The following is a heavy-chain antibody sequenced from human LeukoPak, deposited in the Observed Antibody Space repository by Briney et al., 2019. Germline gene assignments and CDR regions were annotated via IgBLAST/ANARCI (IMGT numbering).Heavy chain of an antibody. Sequence: PSQTLSLTCTVSGGSISSGDYYWSWIRQPPGKGLEWIAYMYYSGSTYYNPSLKSRVTMPADTSKNQLSLKLSSVTAADTAVYYCARVYSSGWYYFDYWGQGTLVTVSS. CDR1: GGSISSGDYY. V-gene: IGHV4-30-4*01. D-gene: IGHD6-19*01. CDR2: MYYSGST. CDR3: ARVYSSGWYYFDY. J-gene: IGHJ4*02.